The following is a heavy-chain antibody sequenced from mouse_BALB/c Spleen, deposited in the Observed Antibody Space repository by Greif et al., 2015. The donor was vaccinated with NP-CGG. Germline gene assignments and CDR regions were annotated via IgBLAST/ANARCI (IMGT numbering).Heavy chain of an antibody. CDR1: GYTFTSYT. CDR3: ARSGYRYDEGSFAY. Sequence: QVHVKQSGAELARPGASVKMSCKAFGYTFTSYTTHWVKQRPGQGLEWIGYINPSSGYTNYNQKFKDKATLTADKSSSTAYMQLSSLTSEDSAVYYCARSGYRYDEGSFAYWGQGTLVTVSA. CDR2: INPSSGYT. D-gene: IGHD2-14*01. J-gene: IGHJ3*01. V-gene: IGHV1-4*01.